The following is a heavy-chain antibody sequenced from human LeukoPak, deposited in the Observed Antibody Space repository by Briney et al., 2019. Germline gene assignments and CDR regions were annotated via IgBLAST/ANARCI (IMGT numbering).Heavy chain of an antibody. V-gene: IGHV3-21*01. CDR3: ASGTIVGARGADN. CDR2: ISGSSYHI. Sequence: GGSLRLSCAASGFTFSTCSMKWVRQAPGKALEWVSSISGSSYHIYYADSVKGRFTISRDNANNLLYLQMNSLRAEDTAVYYCASGTIVGARGADNRGQGTLVTVSS. J-gene: IGHJ4*02. CDR1: GFTFSTCS. D-gene: IGHD1-26*01.